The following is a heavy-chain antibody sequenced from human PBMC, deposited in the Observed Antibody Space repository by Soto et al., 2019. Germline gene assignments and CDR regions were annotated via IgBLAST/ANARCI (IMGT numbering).Heavy chain of an antibody. J-gene: IGHJ4*02. V-gene: IGHV1-69*01. CDR1: GGTFSTYA. Sequence: QVQLVQSGAEVKKPGSSVKVSCKASGGTFSTYAINWVRQAPGHGPEWVGGIIPLFGTAKYAQKFQGRVTNTADESTSTAHMELRSLRSEDTAVYYCARDYGHDCSGGNCYFYFWGQGTLVTVSS. CDR3: ARDYGHDCSGGNCYFYF. CDR2: IIPLFGTA. D-gene: IGHD2-15*01.